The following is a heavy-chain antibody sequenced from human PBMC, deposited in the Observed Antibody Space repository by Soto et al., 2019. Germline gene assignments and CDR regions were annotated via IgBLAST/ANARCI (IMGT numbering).Heavy chain of an antibody. D-gene: IGHD3-16*01. CDR1: GFTFSSYG. V-gene: IGHV3-33*03. J-gene: IGHJ4*02. CDR3: AKDGGGYAYNYELYS. CDR2: IWYDGSNK. Sequence: GGSLRLSCAASGFTFSSYGMHWVRQAPGKGLEWVAVIWYDGSNKYYADSVKGRFTISRDNAKNSLYLEMTSLRPEDTAFYHCAKDGGGYAYNYELYSWGPGTLVTVSS.